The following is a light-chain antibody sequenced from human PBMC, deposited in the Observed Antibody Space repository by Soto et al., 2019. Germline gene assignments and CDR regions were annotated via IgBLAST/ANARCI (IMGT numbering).Light chain of an antibody. V-gene: IGKV3-20*01. CDR3: QHYGTSPWT. CDR2: GTS. CDR1: QSFSSNS. Sequence: DIVLTQSPGTLSVSPGERATLSCRASQSFSSNSLAWYQQKPGQAPRLLIYGTSNRATGVPDRFSGSGSGTDFTLTISRLEPEDCAMYYCQHYGTSPWTFGKGTKVEL. J-gene: IGKJ1*01.